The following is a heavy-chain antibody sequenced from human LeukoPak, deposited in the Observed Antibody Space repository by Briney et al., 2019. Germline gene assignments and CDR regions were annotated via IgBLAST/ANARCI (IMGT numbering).Heavy chain of an antibody. CDR1: GGSISSSSTYY. CDR3: ARETSQKGAHYMDV. V-gene: IGHV4-39*07. Sequence: PSETLSLTCTVSGGSISSSSTYYWGWIRQPPGKGLEWIGSIYYSGSTYYNPSLKSRVTISVDTSKNQFSLKLSSVTAADTAVYYCARETSQKGAHYMDVWGKGTTVTISS. D-gene: IGHD3-16*01. J-gene: IGHJ6*03. CDR2: IYYSGST.